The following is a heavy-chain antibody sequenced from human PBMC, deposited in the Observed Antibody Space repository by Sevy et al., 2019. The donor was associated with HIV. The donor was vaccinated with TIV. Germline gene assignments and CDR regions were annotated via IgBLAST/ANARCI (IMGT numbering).Heavy chain of an antibody. CDR2: IYYSGST. CDR3: ARHWPLSVAVAGFFDY. J-gene: IGHJ4*02. CDR1: GGSISSSSYY. V-gene: IGHV4-39*01. D-gene: IGHD6-19*01. Sequence: SETLSLTCTVSGGSISSSSYYWGWIRQPPGKGLEWIGSIYYSGSTYYNPSLKSRVTLSVDTSKNQFSLKLSSVTAADTAVYYCARHWPLSVAVAGFFDYWGQGTLVTVSS.